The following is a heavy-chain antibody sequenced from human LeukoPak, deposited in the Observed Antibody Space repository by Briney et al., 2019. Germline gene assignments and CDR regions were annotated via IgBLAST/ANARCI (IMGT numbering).Heavy chain of an antibody. Sequence: PSETLSLTCTVSGGSISTYYWSWIRQPPGKGLEWIGYVYYIGTTNYNPSLKSRVTISVDTSKNQFSLKLSSVTAADTALYYCARVSNEAFDIWGQGIIVTVSS. CDR2: VYYIGTT. CDR3: ARVSNEAFDI. V-gene: IGHV4-59*01. J-gene: IGHJ3*02. CDR1: GGSISTYY.